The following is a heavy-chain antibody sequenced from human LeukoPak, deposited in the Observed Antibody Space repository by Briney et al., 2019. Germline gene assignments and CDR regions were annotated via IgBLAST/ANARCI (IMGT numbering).Heavy chain of an antibody. Sequence: PGGSLRLSCAASGFTFSSYAMSWVRQAPGKGLEWVSAISGSGGSTYYADSVKGRFTISRDNSKNTLYLQMNSLGAEDTAVYYCARVGSGWYPNWFDPWGQGTLVTVSS. V-gene: IGHV3-23*01. CDR3: ARVGSGWYPNWFDP. CDR1: GFTFSSYA. CDR2: ISGSGGST. D-gene: IGHD6-19*01. J-gene: IGHJ5*02.